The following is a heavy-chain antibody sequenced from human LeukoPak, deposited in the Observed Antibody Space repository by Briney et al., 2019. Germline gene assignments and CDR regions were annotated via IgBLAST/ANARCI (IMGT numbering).Heavy chain of an antibody. CDR3: ARGAYYDFWSGYSPLAEYFQY. Sequence: SETLSLTCAVSGYSISSNYYWGWIRQPPGKGLEWIGSIFHSGSTYYNPSLKSRVTISVDTSKNQFSLKLNSVIAADTAVYYCARGAYYDFWSGYSPLAEYFQYWGQGTLVTVSS. D-gene: IGHD3-3*01. V-gene: IGHV4-38-2*01. J-gene: IGHJ1*01. CDR2: IFHSGST. CDR1: GYSISSNYY.